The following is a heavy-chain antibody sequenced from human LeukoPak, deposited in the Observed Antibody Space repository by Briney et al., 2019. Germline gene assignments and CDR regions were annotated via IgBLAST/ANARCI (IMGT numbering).Heavy chain of an antibody. D-gene: IGHD1-26*01. CDR2: IWYDGSNK. V-gene: IGHV3-33*01. CDR1: GFTFSSYG. J-gene: IGHJ4*02. CDR3: ARDPTSGSYFAFFDY. Sequence: GGSLRLSCAASGFTFSSYGMHWVRQAPGKGLEWVAVIWYDGSNKYYADSVKGRFTISRDNSKNTLYLQMNSLRAEDTAVYYCARDPTSGSYFAFFDYWGQGTLVTVSS.